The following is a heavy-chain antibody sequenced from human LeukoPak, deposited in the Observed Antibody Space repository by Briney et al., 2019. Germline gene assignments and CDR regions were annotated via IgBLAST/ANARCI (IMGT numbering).Heavy chain of an antibody. CDR1: GGTFSSYA. J-gene: IGHJ4*02. V-gene: IGHV1-69*05. D-gene: IGHD2-2*01. CDR3: AKVLKYQLTFFDY. CDR2: IIPIFGTA. Sequence: SVKVSCKASGGTFSSYAISWVRQAPGQGLEWMGGIIPIFGTANYAQKFQGRVTITTDESTSTAYMELSSLRSEDTAVYYCAKVLKYQLTFFDYWGQGTLVTVSS.